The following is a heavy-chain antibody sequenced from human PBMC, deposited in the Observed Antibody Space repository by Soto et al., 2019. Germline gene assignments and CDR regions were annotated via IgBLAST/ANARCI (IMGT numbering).Heavy chain of an antibody. CDR3: AKGSYTAIVIQLDY. V-gene: IGHV3-23*01. J-gene: IGHJ4*02. CDR1: GFTFSSYA. D-gene: IGHD5-18*01. CDR2: ISGSGGST. Sequence: GGSLTLSCAACGFTFSSYAMSLVRQAPGKGLEWVSAISGSGGSTYYADSVKGRFTISRDNSKNTLYLQMNSLRAEDTAVYYCAKGSYTAIVIQLDYWGPGALVSVSS.